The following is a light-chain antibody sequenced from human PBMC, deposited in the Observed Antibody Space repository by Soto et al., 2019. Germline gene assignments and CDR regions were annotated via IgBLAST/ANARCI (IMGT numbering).Light chain of an antibody. Sequence: QPVLTQPPSASGTPGQRVTVSCSGSSSNIGGHTVNWYQQLPGTAPKLLIYNYNQRPSGVPDRFSGSKSGTSASLAISGLQSEDEADYYCAAWDDSLNGYVFGTGTKVTVL. CDR2: NYN. CDR3: AAWDDSLNGYV. CDR1: SSNIGGHT. V-gene: IGLV1-44*01. J-gene: IGLJ1*01.